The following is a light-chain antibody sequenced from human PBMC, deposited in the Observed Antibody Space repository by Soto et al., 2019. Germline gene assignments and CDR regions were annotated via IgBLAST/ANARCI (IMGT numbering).Light chain of an antibody. CDR2: GAS. V-gene: IGKV3-15*01. J-gene: IGKJ4*01. CDR1: QSVSSN. Sequence: EIVVTQSPATLSVSPGERATLSCRTSQSVSSNLAWYQQKPGQAPRLLIYGASTRATGIPARLSGSGSGTELTLTISSLQSEDFAVYYCQQYNNWPPLTFGGGTKVEIK. CDR3: QQYNNWPPLT.